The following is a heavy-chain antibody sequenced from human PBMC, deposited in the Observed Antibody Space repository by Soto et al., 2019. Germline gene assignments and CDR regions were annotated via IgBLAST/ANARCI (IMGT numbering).Heavy chain of an antibody. Sequence: QVQLQESGPGLVKPSETLSLTCTVSGGSISSYYWSWIRQPPGPGLEWIGYIYYRGSTNSNPSLRRRVTISVDTTKNQFSLKLSSVTAADTAVYYCARQHYGDYVQFDPWGQGTLVTVSS. CDR1: GGSISSYY. CDR2: IYYRGST. CDR3: ARQHYGDYVQFDP. J-gene: IGHJ5*02. V-gene: IGHV4-59*08. D-gene: IGHD4-17*01.